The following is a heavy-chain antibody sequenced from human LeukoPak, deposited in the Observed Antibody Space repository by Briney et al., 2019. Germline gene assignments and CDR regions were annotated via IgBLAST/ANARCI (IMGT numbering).Heavy chain of an antibody. V-gene: IGHV3-21*01. CDR1: GFTFSSYS. CDR2: ISSSSSYI. Sequence: GGSPRLSCAASGFTFSSYSMNWVRQAPGKGLEWVSSISSSSSYIYYADSVKGRFTISRDNAKNSLYLQMNSLRAEDTAVYYCARGGPYCSSTSCYYLGPIDYWGQGTLVTVSS. D-gene: IGHD2-2*01. CDR3: ARGGPYCSSTSCYYLGPIDY. J-gene: IGHJ4*02.